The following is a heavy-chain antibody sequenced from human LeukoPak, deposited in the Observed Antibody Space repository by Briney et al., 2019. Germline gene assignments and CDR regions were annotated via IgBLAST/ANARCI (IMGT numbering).Heavy chain of an antibody. V-gene: IGHV3-74*01. CDR3: AHLQYCSGTTSPYSDY. D-gene: IGHD2/OR15-2a*01. CDR1: GFTFSSYW. CDR2: ISSDGSST. J-gene: IGHJ4*02. Sequence: PVGYPRLSCAAAGFTFSSYWMHPVRQAQGTGLPSVSRISSDGSSTDYADSVKGRFTISRDNAKNALYLQIHSLRAEDTAMYYCAHLQYCSGTTSPYSDYWGQGTLVTVSS.